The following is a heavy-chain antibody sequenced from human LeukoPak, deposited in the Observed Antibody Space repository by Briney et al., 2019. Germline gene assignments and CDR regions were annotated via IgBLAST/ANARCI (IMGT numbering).Heavy chain of an antibody. V-gene: IGHV5-51*01. Sequence: TGASLQISCQASGYTFTTYWIGWVRPMPGKGLECMGTIYPDDSDTTYSPSFQGQVTISADKSFSTAYLQWSSLKASDTAIYYCARLGGDTYYFGSASYPNWYFDLWGRGTLVTVSS. CDR2: IYPDDSDT. CDR3: ARLGGDTYYFGSASYPNWYFDL. D-gene: IGHD3-10*01. CDR1: GYTFTTYW. J-gene: IGHJ2*01.